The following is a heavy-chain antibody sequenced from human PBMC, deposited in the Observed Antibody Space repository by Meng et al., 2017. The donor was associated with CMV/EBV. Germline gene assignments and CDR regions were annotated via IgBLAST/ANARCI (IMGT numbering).Heavy chain of an antibody. CDR2: INHSGST. Sequence: CCGWLLKQSCHRSLHCSVCGGFLMGYYWSWIRQPPGKGLEWIGEINHSGSTNYNPSLKSRVAISVDTSKNQFSLKLSSVTAADTAVYYCARGVGATGKADYWGQGTLVTVSS. J-gene: IGHJ4*02. CDR1: GGFLMGYY. CDR3: ARGVGATGKADY. D-gene: IGHD1-26*01. V-gene: IGHV4-34*01.